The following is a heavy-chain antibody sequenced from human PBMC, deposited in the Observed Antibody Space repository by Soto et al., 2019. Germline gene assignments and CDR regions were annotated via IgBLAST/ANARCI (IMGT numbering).Heavy chain of an antibody. Sequence: PGGSLRLSCTASGFSFINYAMSWVRQAPGKGLEWVSVITSGTETHYADSVKGRFTVSRDNFKNTLYLQMNSLRVDDTAVYFCAKRRTMVRFQTPGHAMDVWGQGSTVTVSS. D-gene: IGHD3-10*01. CDR1: GFSFINYA. V-gene: IGHV3-23*03. CDR3: AKRRTMVRFQTPGHAMDV. J-gene: IGHJ6*02. CDR2: ITSGTET.